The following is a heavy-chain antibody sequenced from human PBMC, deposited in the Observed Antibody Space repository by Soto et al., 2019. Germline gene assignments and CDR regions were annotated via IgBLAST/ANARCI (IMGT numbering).Heavy chain of an antibody. CDR3: ARVGDGYNWDFDY. J-gene: IGHJ4*02. CDR2: VYYRGTT. Sequence: SETLSLTCSVSGASMSPYYWTWVRPPPGKGLEWIANVYYRGTTNYNSSLKSRVTISVATSKNQFSLTMTSVSAADTAIYYCARVGDGYNWDFDYWGQGTLVTVSS. CDR1: GASMSPYY. V-gene: IGHV4-59*01. D-gene: IGHD5-12*01.